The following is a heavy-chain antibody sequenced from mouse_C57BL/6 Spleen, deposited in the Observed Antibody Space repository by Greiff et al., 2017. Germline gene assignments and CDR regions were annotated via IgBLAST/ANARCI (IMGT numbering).Heavy chain of an antibody. CDR1: GFSLTSYG. J-gene: IGHJ4*01. V-gene: IGHV2-5*01. Sequence: VQLQQSGPGLVQPSQSLSITCTASGFSLTSYGVHWVRQSPGKGLEWLGVIWRGGSTDYNAAFMSRLSITKDNSKSQVSFHMNSLRADDTAIYYCAKKEDGGNYAMDDWGKGTSVTVSS. CDR2: IWRGGST. CDR3: AKKEDGGNYAMDD.